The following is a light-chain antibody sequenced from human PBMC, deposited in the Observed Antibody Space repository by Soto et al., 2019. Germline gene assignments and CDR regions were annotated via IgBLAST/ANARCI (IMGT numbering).Light chain of an antibody. CDR2: GVS. CDR3: SSYKGSSTV. J-gene: IGLJ3*02. CDR1: TGDVGGYKY. V-gene: IGLV2-14*03. Sequence: QSVLTQPASVSGSPGQSIAISCTGSTGDVGGYKYVSWYQQHPGKAPKLLIFGVSHRPSGVSNRFSGSKSGNTASLTISGLQAEDEADYYCSSYKGSSTVFGGGTKVTVL.